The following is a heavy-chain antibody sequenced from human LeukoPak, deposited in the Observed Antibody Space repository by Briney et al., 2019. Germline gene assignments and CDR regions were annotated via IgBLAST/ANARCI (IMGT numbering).Heavy chain of an antibody. J-gene: IGHJ6*03. CDR3: ARGLYYMDV. Sequence: GGSLRLSCAASGFTFSTHTVAWVRQAPGKGLECLSYISGSTSVIYYADSVKGRFTISRDNAKNSLYLQTNSLKAEDTAVYYCARGLYYMDVWGKGTTVTVSS. V-gene: IGHV3-48*01. CDR2: ISGSTSVI. CDR1: GFTFSTHT.